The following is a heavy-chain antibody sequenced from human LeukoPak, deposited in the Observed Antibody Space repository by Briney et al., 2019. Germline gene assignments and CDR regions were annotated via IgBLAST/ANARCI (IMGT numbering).Heavy chain of an antibody. CDR1: GFTFSNYA. CDR3: VKDLKAAAGTSYYFDY. D-gene: IGHD6-13*01. CDR2: ISGSGVIT. Sequence: PGGSLRLSCAASGFTFSNYAMSWVRQAPGKGLEWVSVISGSGVITYYADSVKGRFTISRDNSKNTLYLQMSSLRAEDTAVYYCVKDLKAAAGTSYYFDYWGQGTLVTVSS. J-gene: IGHJ4*02. V-gene: IGHV3-23*01.